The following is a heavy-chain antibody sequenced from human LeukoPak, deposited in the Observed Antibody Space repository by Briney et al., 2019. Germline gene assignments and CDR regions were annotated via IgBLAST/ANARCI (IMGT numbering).Heavy chain of an antibody. V-gene: IGHV3-48*04. CDR1: GFTFSSYW. CDR3: ARGGHSSSWSPWDY. D-gene: IGHD6-13*01. Sequence: GGSLRLSCAASGFTFSSYWMSWVRQAPGKGLEWVSYISSSGSTIYYADSVKGRFTISRDNAKNSLYLQMNSLRAEDTAAYYCARGGHSSSWSPWDYWGQGTLVTVSS. J-gene: IGHJ4*02. CDR2: ISSSGSTI.